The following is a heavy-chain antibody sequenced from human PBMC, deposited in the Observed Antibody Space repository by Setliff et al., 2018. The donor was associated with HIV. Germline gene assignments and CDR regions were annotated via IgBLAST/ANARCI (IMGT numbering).Heavy chain of an antibody. CDR2: IIPIFGTA. CDR1: GGTFSSYA. J-gene: IGHJ6*03. CDR3: ARNPQPTGTPDYYYYYYMDV. V-gene: IGHV1-69*06. D-gene: IGHD1-1*01. Sequence: SVKVSCKASGGTFSSYAISWVRQAPGQGLERMGRIIPIFGTANYAQKFQGRVTITADKSTSTAHMELSSLRSEDTAVYYCARNPQPTGTPDYYYYYYMDVWGKGTTVTVSS.